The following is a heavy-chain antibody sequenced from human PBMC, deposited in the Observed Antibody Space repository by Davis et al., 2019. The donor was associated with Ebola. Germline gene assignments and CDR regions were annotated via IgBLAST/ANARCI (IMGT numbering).Heavy chain of an antibody. D-gene: IGHD3-10*01. CDR2: ITGDGYNT. V-gene: IGHV3-23*01. CDR3: AKGSGSGSYPGRTVDH. Sequence: SCAASGFTFSSYAMSWVRQAPGKGLEWVSIITGDGYNTKYADSVKGRFTISRDNSKNTLYLQMNSLRVDDTAVYYCAKGSGSGSYPGRTVDHWGQGTLVTVSS. CDR1: GFTFSSYA. J-gene: IGHJ4*02.